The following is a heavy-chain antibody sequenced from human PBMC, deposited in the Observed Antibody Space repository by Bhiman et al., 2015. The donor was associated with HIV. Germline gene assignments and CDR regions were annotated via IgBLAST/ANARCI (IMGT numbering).Heavy chain of an antibody. CDR2: ISYDGSNK. CDR1: GFTFSSYG. CDR3: AKGPYDSSGSSRGYFDY. Sequence: QVQLVESGGGVVQPGRSLRLSCAASGFTFSSYGMHWVRQAPGKGLEWVAVISYDGSNKYYADSVKGRFTISRDNSKNTLYLQMNSLRAEDTAVYYCAKGPYDSSGSSRGYFDYWGQGTLVTVSS. J-gene: IGHJ4*02. V-gene: IGHV3-30*18. D-gene: IGHD3-22*01.